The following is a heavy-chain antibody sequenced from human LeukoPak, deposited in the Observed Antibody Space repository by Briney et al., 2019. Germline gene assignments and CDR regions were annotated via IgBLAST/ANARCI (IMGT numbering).Heavy chain of an antibody. J-gene: IGHJ5*02. CDR3: ARHASLLDGVNA. CDR1: GGSISSGSYY. CDR2: IYTSGNT. V-gene: IGHV4-61*02. D-gene: IGHD2-8*01. Sequence: SETLSLTCTVSGGSISSGSYYWSWIRQPAGKGLEWIGRIYTSGNTNYNPSLKSRVTISVDTSKNQFSLKLSSVTAADTAVYYCARHASLLDGVNAWGQGTLVTVSS.